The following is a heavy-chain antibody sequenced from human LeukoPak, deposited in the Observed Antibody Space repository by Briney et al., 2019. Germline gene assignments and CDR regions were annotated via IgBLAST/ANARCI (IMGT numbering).Heavy chain of an antibody. Sequence: GGSLRLSCAASGFTFSSYSMNWVRQAPGKGLEWVSSISSSSIYIYYADSVKGRFTISRDNAKKSVHLQMNSLRAEDTAVYYCARGADSGYSSDNWGQGTLVSVSS. D-gene: IGHD3-9*01. V-gene: IGHV3-21*01. CDR1: GFTFSSYS. J-gene: IGHJ4*02. CDR3: ARGADSGYSSDN. CDR2: ISSSSIYI.